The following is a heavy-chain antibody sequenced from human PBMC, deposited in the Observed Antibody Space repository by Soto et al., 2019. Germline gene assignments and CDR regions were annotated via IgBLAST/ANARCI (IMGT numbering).Heavy chain of an antibody. J-gene: IGHJ5*02. V-gene: IGHV4-59*01. D-gene: IGHD3-10*01. CDR2: ISDTGTT. CDR1: AGSLDSYY. CDR3: ARDRWAGRANWFDP. Sequence: SQTLSLTCSVFAGSLDSYYWSWTRQAPGKGLEWIGHISDTGTTTYHPSIKGRVTISVDTSNKRLSLRLPSVTEADTAVYFCARDRWAGRANWFDPWGPG.